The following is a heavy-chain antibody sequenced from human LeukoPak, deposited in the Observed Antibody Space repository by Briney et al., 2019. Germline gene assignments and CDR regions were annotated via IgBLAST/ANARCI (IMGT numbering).Heavy chain of an antibody. CDR3: AARFWYCDILTGYFDY. CDR1: GGSFSGYY. CDR2: INHSGST. D-gene: IGHD3-9*01. J-gene: IGHJ4*02. V-gene: IGHV4-34*01. Sequence: SETLSLTCAVYGGSFSGYYWSWIRQPPGKGLEWIGEINHSGSTNYNPSLKSRVTISVDTSKNQFSLKLSSVTAADTAVYYCAARFWYCDILTGYFDYWGQGTLVTVSS.